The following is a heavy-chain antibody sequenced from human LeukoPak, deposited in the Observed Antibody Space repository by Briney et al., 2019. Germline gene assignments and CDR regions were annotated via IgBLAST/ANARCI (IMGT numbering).Heavy chain of an antibody. D-gene: IGHD2-2*01. Sequence: SETLSLTCTVSGGSISSSSYYWGWIRQPPGKGLEWIGSIYYSGSTYYNPSLKSRVTMSVDTSKNQFSLKLSSVTAADTAVYYCAREVPAAPFDCWGQGTLVTVSS. J-gene: IGHJ4*02. CDR2: IYYSGST. CDR1: GGSISSSSYY. V-gene: IGHV4-39*07. CDR3: AREVPAAPFDC.